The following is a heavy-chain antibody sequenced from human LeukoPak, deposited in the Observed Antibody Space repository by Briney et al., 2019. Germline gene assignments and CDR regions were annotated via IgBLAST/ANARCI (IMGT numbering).Heavy chain of an antibody. CDR1: GGSISSSNW. J-gene: IGHJ4*02. D-gene: IGHD4-23*01. CDR2: IYHSGST. Sequence: SETLSLTCAVSGGSISSSNWWSWVRQPPGKGLEWIGEIYHSGSTNYNPSLKSRVTISVDKSNNQFSLKLSSVTAADTAVYYCAREGHGGNGHFWGQGTLVTVSS. CDR3: AREGHGGNGHF. V-gene: IGHV4-4*02.